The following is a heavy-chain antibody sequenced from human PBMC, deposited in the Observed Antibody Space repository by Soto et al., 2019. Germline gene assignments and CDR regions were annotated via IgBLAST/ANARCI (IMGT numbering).Heavy chain of an antibody. J-gene: IGHJ4*02. CDR3: GAPYCGGDCYYNYGGNSVQRLDY. D-gene: IGHD2-21*02. Sequence: SVKVSCKASGGTFSSYAISWVRQAPGQGLEWMGGIIPIFGTANYAQKFQGRVTITADESTSTAYMELSSLRSEDTAVYYCGAPYCGGDCYYNYGGNSVQRLDYWGQGTLVTVSS. V-gene: IGHV1-69*13. CDR1: GGTFSSYA. CDR2: IIPIFGTA.